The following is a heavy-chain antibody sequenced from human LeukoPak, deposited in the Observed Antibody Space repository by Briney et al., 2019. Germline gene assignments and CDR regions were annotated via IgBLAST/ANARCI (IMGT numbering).Heavy chain of an antibody. V-gene: IGHV3-30*18. D-gene: IGHD6-19*01. Sequence: PGRSLRLSCAASGFIFSSYGMNWVRQAPGKGLEWVAVISCDGSNKYYADSVKGRFTISRDNSKNMLYLQMNSLRAEDTAVYYCANSPVAGGYWGQGTLVTVSS. CDR2: ISCDGSNK. CDR1: GFIFSSYG. J-gene: IGHJ4*02. CDR3: ANSPVAGGY.